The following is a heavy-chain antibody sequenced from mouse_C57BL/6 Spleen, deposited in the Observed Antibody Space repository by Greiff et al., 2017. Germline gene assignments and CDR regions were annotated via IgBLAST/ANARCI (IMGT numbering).Heavy chain of an antibody. D-gene: IGHD1-1*01. V-gene: IGHV5-4*01. CDR1: GFTFSSYA. CDR3: AREGGLYGSSYDAMDY. Sequence: EVQVVESGGGLVKPGGSLKLSCAASGFTFSSYAMSWVRQTPEKRLEWVATISDGGSYTYYPDNVKGRFTISRDNAKNNLYLQMSHLKSEDTAMYYCAREGGLYGSSYDAMDYWGQGTSVTVSS. CDR2: ISDGGSYT. J-gene: IGHJ4*01.